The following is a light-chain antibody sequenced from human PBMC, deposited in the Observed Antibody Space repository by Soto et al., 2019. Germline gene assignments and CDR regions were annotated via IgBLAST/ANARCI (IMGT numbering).Light chain of an antibody. CDR3: QQSYSTLIT. J-gene: IGKJ4*01. CDR2: AAS. CDR1: QSISSY. Sequence: DIQMTQSTSSLSASVGDRVTITCRASQSISSYLNWYQQKPGKAPKLLIYAASSLQSGVPSRFSGSGSGTDFTLTISSLQPEDFATYYCQQSYSTLITFGGGTKVEIK. V-gene: IGKV1-39*01.